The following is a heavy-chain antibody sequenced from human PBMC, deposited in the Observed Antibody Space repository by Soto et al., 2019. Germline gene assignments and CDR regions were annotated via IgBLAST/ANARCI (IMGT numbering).Heavy chain of an antibody. Sequence: LRLSCAASGFTVSSNYMSWVRQAPGKGLEWVSVIYSGGSTYYADSVKGRFAISRHNSKNTLYLQMNSLRAEDTAVYYCARGVVVQPFYYYYYMDVWGKGTTVTVSS. CDR2: IYSGGST. CDR1: GFTVSSNY. D-gene: IGHD2-15*01. CDR3: ARGVVVQPFYYYYYMDV. J-gene: IGHJ6*03. V-gene: IGHV3-53*04.